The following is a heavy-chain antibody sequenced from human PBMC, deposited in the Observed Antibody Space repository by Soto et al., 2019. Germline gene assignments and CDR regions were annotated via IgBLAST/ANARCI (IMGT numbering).Heavy chain of an antibody. J-gene: IGHJ5*02. CDR3: AYYVSGKGWFDP. CDR2: IYYSGST. D-gene: IGHD3-10*01. CDR1: GGSISSGGYY. V-gene: IGHV4-31*03. Sequence: QVQLQESGPGLVKPSQTLSLTCTVSGGSISSGGYYWSWIRQHPGKGLEWIGYIYYSGSTYYNPSLQSRVTISVDTSKNQVSLKLSSVTAADTAVYYCAYYVSGKGWFDPWGQGTLVTVSS.